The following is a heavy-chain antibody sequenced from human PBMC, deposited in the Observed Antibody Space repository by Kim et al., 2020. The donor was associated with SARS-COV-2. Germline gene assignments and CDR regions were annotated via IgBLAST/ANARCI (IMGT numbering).Heavy chain of an antibody. D-gene: IGHD2-15*01. V-gene: IGHV4-59*08. CDR1: GGSISSYY. CDR3: ARRALGYCSGGSCYSGFDY. Sequence: SETLSLTCTVSGGSISSYYWSWIRQPPGKGLEWIGYIYYSGSTNYNPSLNSRVTISVDTSKNQFSLKLSSVTAADTAVYYCARRALGYCSGGSCYSGFDYWGQGTLVTVSS. J-gene: IGHJ4*02. CDR2: IYYSGST.